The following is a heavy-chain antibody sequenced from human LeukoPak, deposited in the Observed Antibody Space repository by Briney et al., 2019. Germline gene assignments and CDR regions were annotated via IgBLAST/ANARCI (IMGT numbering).Heavy chain of an antibody. D-gene: IGHD5-18*01. CDR1: GFTVSSNY. CDR3: AREGYSYGAPYFDY. Sequence: GGSLRLSCEASGFTVSSNYVSWVRQAPGKGLEWVSVIYSGGSTYYADSVKGRFTISRDNSKNTLYLQMNSLRAEDTAVYYCAREGYSYGAPYFDYWGQGTLVTVSS. J-gene: IGHJ4*02. V-gene: IGHV3-53*01. CDR2: IYSGGST.